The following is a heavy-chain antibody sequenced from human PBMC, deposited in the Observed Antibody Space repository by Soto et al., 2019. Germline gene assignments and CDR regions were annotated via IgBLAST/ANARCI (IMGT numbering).Heavy chain of an antibody. J-gene: IGHJ4*02. CDR1: GFTFSIYA. CDR2: ISGSGGST. Sequence: EVQLLESGGGLVQPGGSLRLSCAAAGFTFSIYAMSWVRQAPGKGLEWVSAISGSGGSTYYADSVKGRFTISRDNSKNTLYQQMNSLRADDTAVYYCAKATRGGAATLVRDYWGQGTLVTVSS. CDR3: AKATRGGAATLVRDY. V-gene: IGHV3-23*01. D-gene: IGHD6-13*01.